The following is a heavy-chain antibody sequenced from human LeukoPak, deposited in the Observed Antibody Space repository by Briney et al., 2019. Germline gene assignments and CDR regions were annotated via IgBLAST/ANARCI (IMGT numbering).Heavy chain of an antibody. V-gene: IGHV3-23*01. CDR3: AKGASTSRTYNWFDS. D-gene: IGHD2-2*01. CDR1: EFTFTNYA. CDR2: ISASGGSP. J-gene: IGHJ5*01. Sequence: RPGGSLRLSCAASEFTFTNYAMSWVRQAPGKGLEWVSAISASGGSPYYADSVKGRFTISRDNSMHTLYLQMNSLRVEDTAVYYCAKGASTSRTYNWFDSWGQGTLVTVSS.